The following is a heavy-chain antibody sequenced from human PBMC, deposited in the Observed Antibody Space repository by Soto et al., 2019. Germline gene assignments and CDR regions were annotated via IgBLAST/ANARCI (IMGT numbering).Heavy chain of an antibody. V-gene: IGHV4-61*01. D-gene: IGHD1-26*01. CDR1: GGSVSSGSYY. J-gene: IGHJ6*02. CDR2: IYYSGST. CDR3: ARGGSYSFYYYYGMDV. Sequence: TLSLTCTVSGGSVSSGSYYWSWIRQPPGKGLEWIGYIYYSGSTNYNPSLKSRVTISVDTSKNQFSLKLSSVTAADTAVYYCARGGSYSFYYYYGMDVWGQGTTVTVSS.